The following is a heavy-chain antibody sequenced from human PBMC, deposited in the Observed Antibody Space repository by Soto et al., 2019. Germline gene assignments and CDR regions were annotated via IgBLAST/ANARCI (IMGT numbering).Heavy chain of an antibody. D-gene: IGHD3-3*01. CDR3: ARSITIFGVVIPNFDY. CDR2: IYHSGST. V-gene: IGHV4-30-2*01. CDR1: GGSISSGGYS. Sequence: QLQLQESGSGLVKLSQTLSLTCAVSGGSISSGGYSWSWIRQPPGKGLEWIGYIYHSGSTYYNPSLKSRVTISVDRSKNQFSLKLSSVTAADTAVYYCARSITIFGVVIPNFDYWGQGTLVTVSS. J-gene: IGHJ4*02.